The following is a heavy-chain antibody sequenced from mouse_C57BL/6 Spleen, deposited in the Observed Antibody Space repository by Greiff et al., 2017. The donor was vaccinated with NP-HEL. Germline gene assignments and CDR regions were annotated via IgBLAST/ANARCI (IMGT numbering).Heavy chain of an antibody. CDR2: ISYDGSN. CDR1: GYSITSGYY. CDR3: ARVVGSRTGNWYFDV. J-gene: IGHJ1*03. Sequence: EVQLQESGPGLVKPSQSLSLTCSVTGYSITSGYYWNWIRQFPGNKLEWMGYISYDGSNNYNPSLKNRISLTRDTSKNQFFLKLNSVTTEDTATYYCARVVGSRTGNWYFDVWGTGTTVTVSS. V-gene: IGHV3-6*01. D-gene: IGHD1-1*01.